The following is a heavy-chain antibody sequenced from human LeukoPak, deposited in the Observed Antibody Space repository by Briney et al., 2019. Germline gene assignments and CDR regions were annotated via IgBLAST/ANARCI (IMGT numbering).Heavy chain of an antibody. CDR1: GGSISSSSYY. J-gene: IGHJ6*02. D-gene: IGHD6-13*01. V-gene: IGHV4-39*07. CDR3: ARLYSSSWSRYYGMDV. Sequence: SPSETLSLTCTVSGGSISSSSYYWGWIRQPPGKGLEWIGSIYYSGTTYYNPSLKSRVTISVDKSKNQFSLKLSSVTAADTAVYYCARLYSSSWSRYYGMDVWGQGTTVTVSS. CDR2: IYYSGTT.